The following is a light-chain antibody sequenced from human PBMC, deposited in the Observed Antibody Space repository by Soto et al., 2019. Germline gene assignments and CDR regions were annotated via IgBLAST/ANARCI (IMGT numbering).Light chain of an antibody. CDR1: QRVSSSY. J-gene: IGKJ3*01. V-gene: IGKV3-20*01. CDR3: QQYDSSLRGFP. CDR2: GAS. Sequence: EIVLTQSPGTLSLSPGERATLSCRASQRVSSSYLAWYQQKPGQAPRLLIYGASSRATGIPDRFSGSGSGADFTLTISRLEPEDFAVYYCQQYDSSLRGFPFGPGTKVDIK.